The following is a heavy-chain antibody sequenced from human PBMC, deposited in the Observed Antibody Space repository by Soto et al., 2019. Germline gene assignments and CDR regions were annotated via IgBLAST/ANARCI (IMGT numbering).Heavy chain of an antibody. D-gene: IGHD3-10*01. J-gene: IGHJ4*02. CDR2: IDPSDSYT. Sequence: PGESLKISCNGSGYSFTIYWIRWVRQMPGKGLEWMGRIDPSDSYTNYSPSFQGHVTISADKSISTAYLQWSSLKASDTAMYYCARPPLYGSGSYYLDYWGQGALVTVSS. CDR3: ARPPLYGSGSYYLDY. V-gene: IGHV5-10-1*01. CDR1: GYSFTIYW.